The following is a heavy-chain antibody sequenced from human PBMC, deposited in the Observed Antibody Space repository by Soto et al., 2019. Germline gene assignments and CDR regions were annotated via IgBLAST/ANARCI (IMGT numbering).Heavy chain of an antibody. CDR3: ARNKVRDIVVVPAHPQRLYYYYGMDV. Sequence: ASVKVSCKVSGYTLTELSMHWVRQAPGKGLEWMGGFDPEDGETIYAQKFQGRVTMTEDTSTDTAYMELSSLRSEDTAVYYCARNKVRDIVVVPAHPQRLYYYYGMDVWGQGTTVTVSS. V-gene: IGHV1-24*01. CDR1: GYTLTELS. J-gene: IGHJ6*02. D-gene: IGHD2-2*01. CDR2: FDPEDGET.